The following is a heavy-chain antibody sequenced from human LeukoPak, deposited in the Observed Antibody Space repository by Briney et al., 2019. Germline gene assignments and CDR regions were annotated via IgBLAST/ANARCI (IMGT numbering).Heavy chain of an antibody. CDR1: GFTFSSYW. CDR3: ARVFATGPSFDY. J-gene: IGHJ4*02. D-gene: IGHD3-9*01. Sequence: QSGGSLRLSCAASGFTFSSYWMHWVRQSPGKGLEWVSRISDDGSHTGYADSVKGRFTISRDNARNTLFLQMNSLRAEDTAVYYCARVFATGPSFDYWGQGTLVTVSS. CDR2: ISDDGSHT. V-gene: IGHV3-74*01.